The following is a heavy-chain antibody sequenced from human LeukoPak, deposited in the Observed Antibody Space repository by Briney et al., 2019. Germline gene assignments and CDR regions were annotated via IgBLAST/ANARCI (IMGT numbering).Heavy chain of an antibody. Sequence: GGSLTLSCAASGFTFSSYAMSWVRQAPGKGLEWVSTLSGSGASTSYADSVKGRFTISRDNSKNTLYLQMNSLRAEDTAVYYCAKDGSWGDYYFYFYMDVWGKGTTVTVSS. V-gene: IGHV3-23*01. CDR1: GFTFSSYA. D-gene: IGHD3-16*01. CDR2: LSGSGAST. J-gene: IGHJ6*03. CDR3: AKDGSWGDYYFYFYMDV.